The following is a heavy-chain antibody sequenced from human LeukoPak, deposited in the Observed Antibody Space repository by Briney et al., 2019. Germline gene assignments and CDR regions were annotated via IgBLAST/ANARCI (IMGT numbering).Heavy chain of an antibody. Sequence: GGSLRLSCAASGFTFSSYAMSWVRQAPGKGLEWVSAISGSGGSTYYADSVKGRFTISRDNAKNSLYLQMNSLRAEDTAVYYCARDSADYVWGSYRDLTDYWGQGTLVTVSS. CDR1: GFTFSSYA. CDR3: ARDSADYVWGSYRDLTDY. CDR2: ISGSGGST. V-gene: IGHV3-23*01. D-gene: IGHD3-16*02. J-gene: IGHJ4*02.